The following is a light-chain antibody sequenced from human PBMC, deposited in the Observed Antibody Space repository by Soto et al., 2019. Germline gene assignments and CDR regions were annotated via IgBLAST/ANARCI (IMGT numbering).Light chain of an antibody. CDR3: QQYNEWPPFT. CDR2: AAS. V-gene: IGKV3-15*01. CDR1: LSVSSN. Sequence: EIVLTQSPGTLCSTPGERATLSCRASLSVSSNLAWYQQRPGQAPRLVIYAASTRATGIPDRFSGSVSGTEFTLTISSLQSEDFAVYYCQQYNEWPPFTFGQGTRLE. J-gene: IGKJ5*01.